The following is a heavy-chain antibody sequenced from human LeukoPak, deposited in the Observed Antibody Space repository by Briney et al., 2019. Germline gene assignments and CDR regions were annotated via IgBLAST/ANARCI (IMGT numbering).Heavy chain of an antibody. J-gene: IGHJ3*01. CDR2: VNWNSGVI. CDR1: GFTFNDYA. V-gene: IGHV3-9*01. CDR3: AKDLAVGTTPRVYAFDV. D-gene: IGHD1/OR15-1a*01. Sequence: GGSLRLPCAASGFTFNDYAMHWVRQIPGKGLEWVGGVNWNSGVIAYGASVKGRSTVSRDNAKNSLYLQVHSLTFEDTALHYCAKDLAVGTTPRVYAFDVWGHGALVTVSS.